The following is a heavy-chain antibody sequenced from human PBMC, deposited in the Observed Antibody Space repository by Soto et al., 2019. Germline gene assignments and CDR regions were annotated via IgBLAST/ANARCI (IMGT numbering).Heavy chain of an antibody. CDR1: GYTFSGFY. CDR3: ASAAVTGTAGLDF. Sequence: ASVKVSCKASGYTFSGFYMHWVRQAPGQGLEWMGWINPNSGGTKSAEKFRGRVTMTRDTSISTAYMELSRLTSDDTAVYYCASAAVTGTAGLDFWGQGTQVTV. V-gene: IGHV1-2*02. D-gene: IGHD6-19*01. CDR2: INPNSGGT. J-gene: IGHJ4*02.